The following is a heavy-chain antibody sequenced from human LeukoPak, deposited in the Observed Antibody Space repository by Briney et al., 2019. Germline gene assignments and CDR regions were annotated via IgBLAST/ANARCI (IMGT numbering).Heavy chain of an antibody. CDR2: IYYSGST. Sequence: SGTLSLTCAVSGGSISSSNWWSWVRQPPGKGLEWIGYIYYSGSTNYNPSLKSRVTISVDTSKDQFSLKLSSVTAADTAVYYCARADPLGIDYWGQGTLVTVSS. V-gene: IGHV4-4*02. CDR1: GGSISSSNW. CDR3: ARADPLGIDY. J-gene: IGHJ4*02. D-gene: IGHD3-10*01.